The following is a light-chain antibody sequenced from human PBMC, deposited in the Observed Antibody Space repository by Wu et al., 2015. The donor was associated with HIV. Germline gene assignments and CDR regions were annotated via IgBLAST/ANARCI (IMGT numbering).Light chain of an antibody. CDR2: GAS. CDR1: QSVRTN. Sequence: EIVLAQSPATLSLSPGERATLSCRASQSVRTNLAWYQQKPGQTPRLLIYGASTRVTGIPARFSGSGSGTEFTLTISTMQAEDVAVYYCQQYNDWPPLTFGGGTKVEIK. CDR3: QQYNDWPPLT. J-gene: IGKJ4*01. V-gene: IGKV3-15*01.